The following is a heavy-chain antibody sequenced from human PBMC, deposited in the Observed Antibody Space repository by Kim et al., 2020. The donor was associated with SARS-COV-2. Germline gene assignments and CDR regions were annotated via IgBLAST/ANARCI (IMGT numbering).Heavy chain of an antibody. J-gene: IGHJ4*02. Sequence: TYARKLQGRVTRTTNTSTSTAYMELRSLRSDDTAVYYCARVGSSSRPFDYWGQGTLVTVSS. V-gene: IGHV1-18*01. CDR3: ARVGSSSRPFDY. D-gene: IGHD6-13*01.